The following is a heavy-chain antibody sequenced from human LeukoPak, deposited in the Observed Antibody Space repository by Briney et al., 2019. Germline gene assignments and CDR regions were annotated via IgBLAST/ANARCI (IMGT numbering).Heavy chain of an antibody. CDR2: TSGSI. CDR3: ARVLAIFGLDTTGFYMDV. Sequence: SETLSLTCAVSGASISSHYWSWIRQPPGKGLEGIGYTSGSISDNPSLKSRVAVSVDPSQNQVSLSLTSVTAADTAVYYCARVLAIFGLDTTGFYMDVWGKGTTVTVSS. D-gene: IGHD3/OR15-3a*01. J-gene: IGHJ6*03. V-gene: IGHV4-59*11. CDR1: GASISSHY.